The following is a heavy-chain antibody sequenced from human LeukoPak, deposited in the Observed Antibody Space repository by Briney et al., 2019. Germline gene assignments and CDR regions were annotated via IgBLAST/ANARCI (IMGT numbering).Heavy chain of an antibody. CDR1: GFTVSNSY. Sequence: GGSLRLSCAASGFTVSNSYMSWVPQAPGKGLEWVSVIYSGDIGGYTYYSDSVKGRFTISSDNSKNTLNLQMNSLRDEDTAVYYCARDPNYYNYGMDVWGQGTMVTVSS. CDR2: IYSGDIGGYT. CDR3: ARDPNYYNYGMDV. V-gene: IGHV3-66*01. J-gene: IGHJ6*02.